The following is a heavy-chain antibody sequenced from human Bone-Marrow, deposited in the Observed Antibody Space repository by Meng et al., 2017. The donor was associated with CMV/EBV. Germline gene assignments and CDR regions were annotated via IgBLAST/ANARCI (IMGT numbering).Heavy chain of an antibody. J-gene: IGHJ4*02. D-gene: IGHD3-16*01. CDR3: ALALRRHFDY. Sequence: SGPTLVKPTQTLTLTCTFSGFSLSTSGVGVGWIRQPPGKALEWLSLIFWNDDKLYSPSLKSRLTVSKDTSKNQVVLTMTNMDPVDTPTYYRALALRRHFDYRGLGTLVTVSS. CDR1: GFSLSTSGVG. CDR2: IFWNDDK. V-gene: IGHV2-5*01.